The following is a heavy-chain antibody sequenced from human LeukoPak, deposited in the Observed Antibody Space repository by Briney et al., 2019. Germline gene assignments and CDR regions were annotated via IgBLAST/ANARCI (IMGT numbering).Heavy chain of an antibody. CDR1: GGSFSGYY. CDR2: INHSGST. J-gene: IGHJ6*04. CDR3: ARVQISGWYGVYYYYGMDV. Sequence: PSETLSLTCAVYGGSFSGYYWSWIRQPPGKGLEWIGEINHSGSTNYNPSLKGRVTISVDTSKNQFSLKLSSVTAADTAVYYCARVQISGWYGVYYYYGMDVWGKGTTVTVSS. V-gene: IGHV4-34*01. D-gene: IGHD6-19*01.